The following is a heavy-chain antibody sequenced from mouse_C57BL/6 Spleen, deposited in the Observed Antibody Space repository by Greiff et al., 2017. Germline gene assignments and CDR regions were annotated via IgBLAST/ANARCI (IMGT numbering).Heavy chain of an antibody. CDR2: ISSGSSTI. V-gene: IGHV5-17*01. D-gene: IGHD1-1*01. J-gene: IGHJ4*01. CDR3: ADYGSRGGYAMDY. CDR1: GFTFSDYG. Sequence: EVKVVESGGGLVKPGGSLKLSCAASGFTFSDYGMHWVRQAPEKGLEWVAYISSGSSTIYYADTVKGRFTISRDNAKNTLFLQMTSLGSEDTAMYYCADYGSRGGYAMDYWGQGTSVTVSS.